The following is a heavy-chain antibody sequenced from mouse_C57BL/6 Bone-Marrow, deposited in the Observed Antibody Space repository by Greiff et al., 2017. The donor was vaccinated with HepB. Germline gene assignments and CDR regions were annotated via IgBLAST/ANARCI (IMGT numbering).Heavy chain of an antibody. V-gene: IGHV3-6*01. Sequence: EVQLQESGPGLVKPSQSLSLTCSVTGYSITSGYYWNWIRQFPGNKLEWMGYISYDGSNNYNPSLKNRISITRDTSKNQFFLKLNSVTTEDTATYYCASLDSSGLYAMDYWGQGTSVTVSS. CDR2: ISYDGSN. CDR1: GYSITSGYY. J-gene: IGHJ4*01. CDR3: ASLDSSGLYAMDY. D-gene: IGHD3-2*02.